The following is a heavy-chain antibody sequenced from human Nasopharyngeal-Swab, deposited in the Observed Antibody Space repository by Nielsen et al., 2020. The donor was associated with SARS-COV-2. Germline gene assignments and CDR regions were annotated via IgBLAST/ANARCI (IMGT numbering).Heavy chain of an antibody. D-gene: IGHD4-17*01. CDR3: AKPYGDFPRDFDY. Sequence: GESLKISCAASGFTFSSYAMSWVRQAPGKGLEWVSAISGSGGSTYYADSVKGRFTISRDNSKNTPYLQMNSLRAEDTAVYYCAKPYGDFPRDFDYWGQGTLVTVSS. CDR1: GFTFSSYA. CDR2: ISGSGGST. J-gene: IGHJ4*02. V-gene: IGHV3-23*01.